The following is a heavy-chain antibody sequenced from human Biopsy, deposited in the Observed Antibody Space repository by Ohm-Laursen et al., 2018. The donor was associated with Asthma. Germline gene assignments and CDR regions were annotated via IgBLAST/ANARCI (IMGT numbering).Heavy chain of an antibody. V-gene: IGHV3-23*01. CDR1: GFIFRGSN. Sequence: SLRLSCAASGFIFRGSNMFWVRRAPGKGLEWVSSILGNGVTTCYVDSVKGRFTISRDNSKNTVDLQMRSLRPEDTAVYYCARDESFSMASGSWFDPWGQGTLVTVSS. D-gene: IGHD2/OR15-2a*01. CDR2: ILGNGVTT. CDR3: ARDESFSMASGSWFDP. J-gene: IGHJ5*02.